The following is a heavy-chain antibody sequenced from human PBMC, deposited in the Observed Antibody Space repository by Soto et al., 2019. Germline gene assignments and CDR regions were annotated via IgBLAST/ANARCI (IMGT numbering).Heavy chain of an antibody. Sequence: QVQLVQSGGEVKRPGASVKVSCKTSGYTFSNYGITWVRQAPGQPLEWLGWISLYSDGTNYSQKFQGRVSMTTDPSTTTADMELRSLRSGDTAVYYCARVVPGAEAWFGPWGQGTLVTVSS. J-gene: IGHJ5*02. CDR2: ISLYSDGT. CDR3: ARVVPGAEAWFGP. CDR1: GYTFSNYG. D-gene: IGHD2-2*01. V-gene: IGHV1-18*01.